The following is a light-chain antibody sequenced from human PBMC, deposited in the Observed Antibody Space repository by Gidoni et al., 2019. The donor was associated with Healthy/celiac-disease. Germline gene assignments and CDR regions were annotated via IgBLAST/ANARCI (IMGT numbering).Light chain of an antibody. CDR3: QQYNNWRT. V-gene: IGKV3-15*01. CDR1: QSVSSN. J-gene: IGKJ1*01. CDR2: GAS. Sequence: ERAMTQSPATLSVSPGERATLSCRASQSVSSNLAWYQQKPGQAPRLLLYGASTRATGIPAWFSGSGSGTEFTLTLSSLQSEDFAVYSCQQYNNWRTFGHGTKVEIK.